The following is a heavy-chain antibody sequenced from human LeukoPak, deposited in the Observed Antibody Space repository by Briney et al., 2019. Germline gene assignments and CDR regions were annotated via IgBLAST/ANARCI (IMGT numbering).Heavy chain of an antibody. CDR3: ARAVSGYYFDY. V-gene: IGHV3-53*01. D-gene: IGHD6-19*01. CDR1: GFTVSSNY. Sequence: PGGSLRLSCAASGFTVSSNYMSWVRQAPGKGLEWVSIIYTAGTTHYADSVKGRFTISRDNSKNTLFLQMNSLRAEDTAMYYCARAVSGYYFDYWGQGALVTVSS. J-gene: IGHJ4*02. CDR2: IYTAGTT.